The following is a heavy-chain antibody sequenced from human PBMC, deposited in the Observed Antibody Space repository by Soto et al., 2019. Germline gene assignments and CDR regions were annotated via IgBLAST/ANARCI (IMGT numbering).Heavy chain of an antibody. CDR2: IIPIFGTA. CDR3: ARGVAGGSGSYYGVGWFDP. D-gene: IGHD3-10*01. V-gene: IGHV1-69*01. CDR1: GGTFSSYA. Sequence: QVQLVQSGAEVKKPGSSVKVSCKASGGTFSSYAISWVRQAPGQGLEWMGGIIPIFGTANYAQKFQGRVTITADESTSTAYMELSSLRSEDTAVYYCARGVAGGSGSYYGVGWFDPWGQGTLVTVSS. J-gene: IGHJ5*02.